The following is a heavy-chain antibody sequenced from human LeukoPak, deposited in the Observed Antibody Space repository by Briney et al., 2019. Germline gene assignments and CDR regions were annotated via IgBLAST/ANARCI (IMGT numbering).Heavy chain of an antibody. CDR2: INPNSGNT. J-gene: IGHJ4*02. D-gene: IGHD3-9*01. CDR1: GYTFTSYD. V-gene: IGHV1-8*02. CDR3: AREKYDILTGYYNRAGYFDY. Sequence: ASVKVSCKASGYTFTSYDINWVRQATGQGLEWMGWINPNSGNTGYAQKLQGRVTMTTDTSTSTAYMELRSLRSDDTAVYYCAREKYDILTGYYNRAGYFDYWGQGTLVTVSS.